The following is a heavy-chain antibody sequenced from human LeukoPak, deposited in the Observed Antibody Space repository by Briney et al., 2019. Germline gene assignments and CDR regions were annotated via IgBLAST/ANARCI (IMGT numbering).Heavy chain of an antibody. J-gene: IGHJ4*02. CDR1: GFTLSSYA. Sequence: PGGSLRLSCAASGFTLSSYAMSWVRQAPGKGLEWVSAISGSGGSTYYADSVKGRFTISRDNSKNTLYLQMNSLRAEDTAVYYCAKDIRLSYVGDDYWGQGTLVTVSS. CDR2: ISGSGGST. CDR3: AKDIRLSYVGDDY. V-gene: IGHV3-23*01. D-gene: IGHD3-10*02.